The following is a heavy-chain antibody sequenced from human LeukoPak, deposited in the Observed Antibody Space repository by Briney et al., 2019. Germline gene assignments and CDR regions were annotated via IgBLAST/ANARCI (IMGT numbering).Heavy chain of an antibody. Sequence: PSETLSLTCAVYGGSFSGYYWSWIRQPPGKGLEWIGEINHSGSTNYNPSLKSRVTISVDTSKNQFSLKLSSVTAADPAVYYCARYTYYDILTGYQTGYNWFDPWGQGTLVTVSS. CDR3: ARYTYYDILTGYQTGYNWFDP. J-gene: IGHJ5*02. CDR2: INHSGST. CDR1: GGSFSGYY. V-gene: IGHV4-34*01. D-gene: IGHD3-9*01.